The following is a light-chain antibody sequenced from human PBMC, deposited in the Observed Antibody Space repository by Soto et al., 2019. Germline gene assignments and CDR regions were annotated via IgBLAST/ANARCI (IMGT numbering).Light chain of an antibody. Sequence: EIVMTQSPATLSVSPGERATLSCRASQSVSSNLAWYQQKPGQAPRLLFYGASTRATGIPVRFSASGSGTEFTLTISSLQSEDFAVYYCQQYGSSTGLYTFGQGTKLEIK. CDR3: QQYGSSTGLYT. CDR1: QSVSSN. V-gene: IGKV3-15*01. J-gene: IGKJ2*01. CDR2: GAS.